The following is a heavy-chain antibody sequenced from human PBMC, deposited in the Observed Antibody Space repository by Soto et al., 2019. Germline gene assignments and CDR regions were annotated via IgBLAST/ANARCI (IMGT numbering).Heavy chain of an antibody. J-gene: IGHJ4*02. V-gene: IGHV3-48*03. D-gene: IGHD3-22*01. CDR1: GFTFISYE. Sequence: PGGSLRLSCAASGFTFISYEMNWVRQAPGKWLEWVSYISSSGSTIYYADSVKGRFTISRDNAKNSLYLQMNSLRAEDTAVYYCARDHKTYYYDSSGDYLPRKATDYWGQGNLVTVSS. CDR2: ISSSGSTI. CDR3: ARDHKTYYYDSSGDYLPRKATDY.